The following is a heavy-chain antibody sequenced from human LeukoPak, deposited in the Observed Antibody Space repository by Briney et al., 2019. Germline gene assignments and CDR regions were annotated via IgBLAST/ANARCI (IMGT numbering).Heavy chain of an antibody. D-gene: IGHD3-16*02. CDR3: ARQGAALTSVNWFDP. J-gene: IGHJ5*02. CDR2: FYHSGST. V-gene: IGHV4-39*07. Sequence: SETLSLTCSVSGDSISSSDYYWGWIRQPPGKGLEWIRTFYHSGSTFYNSSLRSRVTISVDTSNNRFSLKQTSVTAADTAVYYCARQGAALTSVNWFDPWGQGTLVTVSS. CDR1: GDSISSSDYY.